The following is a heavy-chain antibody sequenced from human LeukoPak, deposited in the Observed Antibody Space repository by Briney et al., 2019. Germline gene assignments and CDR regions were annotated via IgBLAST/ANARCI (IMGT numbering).Heavy chain of an antibody. CDR3: AREGYDSSGIDY. D-gene: IGHD3-22*01. J-gene: IGHJ4*02. V-gene: IGHV4-59*01. CDR2: IYYSGST. CDR1: GGSISSYY. Sequence: SVTLSLTCTVSGGSISSYYWSWIRQPPGKGLEWIGYIYYSGSTNYNPSLKSRVTISVDTSKNQFSLKLSSVTAADTAVYYCAREGYDSSGIDYWGQGTLVTVSS.